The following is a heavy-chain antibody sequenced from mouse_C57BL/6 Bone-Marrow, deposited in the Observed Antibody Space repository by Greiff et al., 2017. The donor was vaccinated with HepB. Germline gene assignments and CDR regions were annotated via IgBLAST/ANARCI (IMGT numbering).Heavy chain of an antibody. CDR3: ARDPYYYGSSFWYFDV. CDR2: SRNKANDYTT. CDR1: GFTFSDFY. J-gene: IGHJ1*03. D-gene: IGHD1-1*01. Sequence: EVKLMESGGGLVQSGRSLRLSCATSGFTFSDFYMEWVRQAPGKGLEWIAASRNKANDYTTEYSSSVKGRFIVSRDTSQSILYLQMNALRAEDNAMYYCARDPYYYGSSFWYFDVWGTGTTVTVSS. V-gene: IGHV7-1*01.